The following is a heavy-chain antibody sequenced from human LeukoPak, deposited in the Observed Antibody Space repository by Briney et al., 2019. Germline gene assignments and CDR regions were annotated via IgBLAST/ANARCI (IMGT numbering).Heavy chain of an antibody. CDR2: INHSGST. CDR3: ASRGLYSGSYYRLGYYMDV. J-gene: IGHJ6*03. D-gene: IGHD1-26*01. V-gene: IGHV4-34*01. Sequence: SETLSLTCAVYGGSFSGYYWSWIRQPPGKGLEWIGEINHSGSTNYNPSLKSRVTISVDTSKNQFSLKLSSVTAADTAVYYCASRGLYSGSYYRLGYYMDVWGKGTTVTISS. CDR1: GGSFSGYY.